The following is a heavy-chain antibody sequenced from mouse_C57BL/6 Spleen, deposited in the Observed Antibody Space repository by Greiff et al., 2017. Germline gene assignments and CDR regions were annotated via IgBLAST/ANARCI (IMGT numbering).Heavy chain of an antibody. CDR1: GYTFTSYW. J-gene: IGHJ4*01. D-gene: IGHD1-1*01. Sequence: QVQLQQPGAELVMPGASVKLSCKASGYTFTSYWMHWVKQRPGQGLEWIGEIDPSDSYTNYNQKFKGKSTLTVDKSSSTAYMQLSSLTSEDSAVYYCARRITTEGYYAMDYWGQGTSVTVSS. CDR3: ARRITTEGYYAMDY. CDR2: IDPSDSYT. V-gene: IGHV1-69*01.